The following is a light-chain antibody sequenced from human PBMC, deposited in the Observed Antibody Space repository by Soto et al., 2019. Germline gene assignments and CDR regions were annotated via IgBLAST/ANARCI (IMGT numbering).Light chain of an antibody. Sequence: QSVLTQPASVSGSRGQSITISCTGTSSNVGSYNFVSWYRQYPGKAPELIIYEVSQRPSTFFNRFSGSKSGNTASLTISGLQSDDEADYYCCSYAGNNALVFGGGTKLT. CDR1: SSNVGSYNF. V-gene: IGLV2-23*02. CDR3: CSYAGNNALV. CDR2: EVS. J-gene: IGLJ3*02.